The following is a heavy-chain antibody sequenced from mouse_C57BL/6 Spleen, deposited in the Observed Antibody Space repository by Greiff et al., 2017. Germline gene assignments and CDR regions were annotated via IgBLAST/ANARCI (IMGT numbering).Heavy chain of an antibody. Sequence: ESGPELVKPGASVKISCKASGYAFSSSWMNWVKQRPGKGLEWIGRIYPGDGDTNYNGKFKGKATLTADKSSSTAYMQLSSLTSEDSAVYFCARGGDDYDEEDFDYWGQGTTLTVSS. J-gene: IGHJ2*01. CDR3: ARGGDDYDEEDFDY. CDR2: IYPGDGDT. D-gene: IGHD2-4*01. CDR1: GYAFSSSW. V-gene: IGHV1-82*01.